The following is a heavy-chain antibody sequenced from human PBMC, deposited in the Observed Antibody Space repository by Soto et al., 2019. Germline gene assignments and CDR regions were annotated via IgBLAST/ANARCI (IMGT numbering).Heavy chain of an antibody. CDR3: ARDKGYCSDTSCPDFDY. D-gene: IGHD2-15*01. V-gene: IGHV1-69*08. CDR1: GGTLSSYT. Sequence: QVQLVQSGAEVKKPGYSVKVSCKASGGTLSSYTLQAPGQGLEWMGRVIPNLGVTNYAKKFQGRCTIVVETSTSTADMELNSLRYEDPAVYYCARDKGYCSDTSCPDFDYWGQGTLVTVSS. CDR2: VIPNLGVT. J-gene: IGHJ4*02.